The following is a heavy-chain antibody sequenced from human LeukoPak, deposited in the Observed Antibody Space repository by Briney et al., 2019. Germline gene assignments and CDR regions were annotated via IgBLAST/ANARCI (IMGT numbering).Heavy chain of an antibody. CDR3: ARVSGGFYGDLDY. J-gene: IGHJ4*02. Sequence: SETLSLTCAVYGGSFSGYYWSWIRQPPGKGLEWIGEINHSGSTNYNPSLKSRVTISVDTSKNQFSLKLSSVTAADTAVYYCARVSGGFYGDLDYWGQGTLVTVSS. CDR1: GGSFSGYY. CDR2: INHSGST. D-gene: IGHD4-17*01. V-gene: IGHV4-34*01.